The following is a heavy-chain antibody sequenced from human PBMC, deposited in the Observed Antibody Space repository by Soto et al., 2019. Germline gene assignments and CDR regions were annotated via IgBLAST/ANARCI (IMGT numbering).Heavy chain of an antibody. V-gene: IGHV3-7*01. Sequence: PGGTLRLSCAGSQFTFSNYWLYWVREAPGKGLEWVANINQDGSEKYYVDSVKGRFTISRDIAKNSLFLQMNSLRADDTAVYYCARASPGMDVWGQGTTVTVSS. CDR2: INQDGSEK. CDR3: ARASPGMDV. CDR1: QFTFSNYW. J-gene: IGHJ6*02.